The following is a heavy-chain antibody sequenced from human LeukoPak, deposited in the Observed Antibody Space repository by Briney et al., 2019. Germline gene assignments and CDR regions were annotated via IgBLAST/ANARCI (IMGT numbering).Heavy chain of an antibody. Sequence: GESLKISCKGSGYSFTSYWIGWGRQMPGKGLEWMGVVYPGDSDSDTKYSPSFQGQVTISADKSISTAYLQWSSLKASDTAIYYCARRDYYGSGSYCGAFDYWGQGTLVTVSS. D-gene: IGHD3-10*01. CDR3: ARRDYYGSGSYCGAFDY. J-gene: IGHJ4*02. CDR1: GYSFTSYW. V-gene: IGHV5-51*01. CDR2: VYPGDSDSDT.